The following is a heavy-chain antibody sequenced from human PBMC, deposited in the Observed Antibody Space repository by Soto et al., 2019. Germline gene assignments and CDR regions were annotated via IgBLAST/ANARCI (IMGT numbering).Heavy chain of an antibody. Sequence: PGGSLRLSCAASGFTFSSYAMSWVRQAPGKGLEWVSAISGSGGSTYYADSVKGRFTISRDNSKNTLYLQMNSLRAEDTAVYYRARADLTPGSAFGELSPTHPFENYWGQGTLVTVSS. V-gene: IGHV3-23*01. CDR1: GFTFSSYA. CDR3: ARADLTPGSAFGELSPTHPFENY. CDR2: ISGSGGST. J-gene: IGHJ4*02. D-gene: IGHD3-10*01.